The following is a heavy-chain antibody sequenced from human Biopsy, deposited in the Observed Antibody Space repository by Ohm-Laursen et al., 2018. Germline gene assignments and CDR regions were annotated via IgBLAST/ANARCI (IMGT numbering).Heavy chain of an antibody. J-gene: IGHJ4*02. V-gene: IGHV3-21*01. CDR3: ARDVRPVTMIAEGDFDY. CDR2: ITSSSSNI. CDR1: GFSFSIYS. D-gene: IGHD3-22*01. Sequence: GSLRLSCTATGFSFSIYSMNWVRQAPGKGLEWVSFITSSSSNIYYADSVKGRFTVSRDNARDSLYLQMNSLRAEYTAVYYCARDVRPVTMIAEGDFDYGGQGSLVTVS.